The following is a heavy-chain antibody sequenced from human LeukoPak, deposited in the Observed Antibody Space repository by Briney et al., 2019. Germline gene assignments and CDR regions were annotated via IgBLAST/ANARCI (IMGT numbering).Heavy chain of an antibody. D-gene: IGHD2-2*01. V-gene: IGHV1-18*01. CDR2: ISAYNGNT. Sequence: ASVKVSCKASGYTFTSYGISWVRQAPGQGLEWMGWISAYNGNTNYAQKLQGRVTMTTDTSTSTAYMELRSLRSDDTAVYYCARNLMYCGSSTCYLDYWGQGTLVTVSS. J-gene: IGHJ4*02. CDR1: GYTFTSYG. CDR3: ARNLMYCGSSTCYLDY.